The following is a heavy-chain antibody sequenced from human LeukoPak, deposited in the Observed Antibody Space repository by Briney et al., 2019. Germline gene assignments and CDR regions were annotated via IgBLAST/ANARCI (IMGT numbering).Heavy chain of an antibody. V-gene: IGHV3-23*01. Sequence: GGSLRLSCAASGFTFSSYAMSWVRQAPGKGLEWVSAISGSGSSTYYADSVKGRFTIPRDNSKNTLYLQMNSLRAEDTAVYYCAKDYRRDDSSGYYYVLYFQHWGQGTLVTVSS. J-gene: IGHJ1*01. CDR1: GFTFSSYA. CDR2: ISGSGSST. CDR3: AKDYRRDDSSGYYYVLYFQH. D-gene: IGHD3-22*01.